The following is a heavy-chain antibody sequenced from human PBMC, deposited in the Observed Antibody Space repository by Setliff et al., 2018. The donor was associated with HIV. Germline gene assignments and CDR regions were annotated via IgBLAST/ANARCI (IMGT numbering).Heavy chain of an antibody. J-gene: IGHJ4*02. Sequence: SETLSLTCTVSGDSISTDYWTWLRQPPGKGLEWIGYIYNSASTSYNPSLKSRVTISVDTSKNQFSLKLSSVTAADTAVYYCARHSPSDYWGQGTLVTSPQ. CDR2: IYNSAST. CDR1: GDSISTDY. CDR3: ARHSPSDY. V-gene: IGHV4-59*08.